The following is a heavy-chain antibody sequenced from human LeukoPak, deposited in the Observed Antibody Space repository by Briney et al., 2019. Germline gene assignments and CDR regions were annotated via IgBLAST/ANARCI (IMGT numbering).Heavy chain of an antibody. J-gene: IGHJ3*01. D-gene: IGHD2-21*01. CDR3: AREYS. CDR2: ISYDGSNK. Sequence: QPGRSLRLSCAASGFTFSSYAMHWVRQAPGKGLEWVAVISYDGSNKYYADSVKGRFTISRDNSKNTLYLQMNSLRAEDTAVYYCAREYSWGQGTMVTVSS. V-gene: IGHV3-30-3*01. CDR1: GFTFSSYA.